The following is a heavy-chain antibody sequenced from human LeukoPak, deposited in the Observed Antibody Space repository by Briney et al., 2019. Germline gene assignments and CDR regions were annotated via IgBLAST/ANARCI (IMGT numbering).Heavy chain of an antibody. V-gene: IGHV4-34*01. D-gene: IGHD5-18*01. Sequence: SETLSPTCAVYGGSLSAYYWTWIRQPPGKGLEWIGEINHGGSTNYNPSLKSRVTISVDTSKNQFSLKLSSVTAADTAVYYCARDFTGYSYGYWRYFDLWGRGTLVTVSS. J-gene: IGHJ2*01. CDR2: INHGGST. CDR3: ARDFTGYSYGYWRYFDL. CDR1: GGSLSAYY.